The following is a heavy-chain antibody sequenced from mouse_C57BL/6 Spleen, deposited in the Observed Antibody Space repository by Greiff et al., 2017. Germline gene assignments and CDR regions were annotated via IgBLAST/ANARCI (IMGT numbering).Heavy chain of an antibody. Sequence: EVQLQQSGPGLVKPSQSLSLTCSVTGYSITSGYYWNWIRQFPGNKLAWMGYISYDGSNNYNPSLKNRISITRDTSKNQFFLKLNSVTTEDTATYYCARDYGSRFFDYWGQGTTRTVSS. V-gene: IGHV3-6*01. CDR2: ISYDGSN. D-gene: IGHD1-1*01. J-gene: IGHJ2*01. CDR1: GYSITSGYY. CDR3: ARDYGSRFFDY.